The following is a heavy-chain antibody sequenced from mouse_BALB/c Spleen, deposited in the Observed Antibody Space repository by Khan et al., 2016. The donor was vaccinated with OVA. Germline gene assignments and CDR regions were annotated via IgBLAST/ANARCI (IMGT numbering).Heavy chain of an antibody. CDR1: GFSLTNYG. D-gene: IGHD2-4*01. CDR2: IWSGGST. Sequence: VELVESGPGLVQPSQSLSITCTVSGFSLTNYGVHWVRQSPGKGLEWLGLIWSGGSTDYNAAFISRLSISKDNSKSQVFFKMNSLQANDTAIYYCARNYDDDEGLAYWGQGTLVTVSA. CDR3: ARNYDDDEGLAY. V-gene: IGHV2-2*02. J-gene: IGHJ3*01.